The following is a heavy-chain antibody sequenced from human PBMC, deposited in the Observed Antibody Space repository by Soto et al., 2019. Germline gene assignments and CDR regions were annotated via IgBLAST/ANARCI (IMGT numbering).Heavy chain of an antibody. J-gene: IGHJ4*02. CDR1: GFTFSDSA. V-gene: IGHV3-73*02. CDR3: TSHCPKDMIGN. CDR2: IRSKTNNYAT. Sequence: EVQLVESGGGLVQPGGSLKLSCAASGFTFSDSAMHWVRQASGKGLEWVGRIRSKTNNYATAYAASVKGRFTISRDDSKNTAYLQLNSVKTEDTAVYYCTSHCPKDMIGNWGQGTLVTVSS. D-gene: IGHD3-22*01.